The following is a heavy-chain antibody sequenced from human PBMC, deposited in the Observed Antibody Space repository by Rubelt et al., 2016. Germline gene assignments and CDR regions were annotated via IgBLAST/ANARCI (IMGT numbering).Heavy chain of an antibody. V-gene: IGHV1-3*01. CDR1: GYTFTSYA. CDR2: INAGNGNT. D-gene: IGHD6-19*01. Sequence: QVQLVQSGAEVKKPGASVKVSCKASGYTFTSYAMHWVRQAPGQRLEWMGWINAGNGNTKYSQKFQGGVTITRDTTAGTACMELSSLRSEDTAIYYCATGYSSGWYVAYWGQGTLVTVSS. J-gene: IGHJ4*02. CDR3: ATGYSSGWYVAY.